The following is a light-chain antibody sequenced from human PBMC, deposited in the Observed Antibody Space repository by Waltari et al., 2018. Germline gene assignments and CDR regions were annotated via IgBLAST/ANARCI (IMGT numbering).Light chain of an antibody. J-gene: IGKJ1*01. V-gene: IGKV1-39*01. CDR2: AAS. CDR1: QHVGTY. Sequence: DIQLTQSPSSLYESVGNRVTVHCRASQHVGTYLNWYQQQPGKAPKLLIYAASSLNTGVPSRFSGSGSGTEFSLTISSLQPEDFATYYCQQYNSYPWTFGQGTKVEIK. CDR3: QQYNSYPWT.